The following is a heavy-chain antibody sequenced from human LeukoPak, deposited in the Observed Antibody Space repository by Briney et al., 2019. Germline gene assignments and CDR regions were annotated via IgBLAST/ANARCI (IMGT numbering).Heavy chain of an antibody. Sequence: SETLSLTCAVSGGSIRSGGYSWSWIRQPPGKGLEWIGYIYHSGSTYYNPSLKSRVTISVDRSKNQFSLKLSSVTAADTAVYYCAREGGGYSYGYRGNWFDPWGQGTLVTVSS. V-gene: IGHV4-30-2*01. CDR1: GGSIRSGGYS. D-gene: IGHD5-18*01. J-gene: IGHJ5*02. CDR2: IYHSGST. CDR3: AREGGGYSYGYRGNWFDP.